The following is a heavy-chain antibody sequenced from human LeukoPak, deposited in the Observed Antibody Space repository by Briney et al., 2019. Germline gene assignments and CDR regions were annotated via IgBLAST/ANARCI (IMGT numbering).Heavy chain of an antibody. Sequence: PSETLSLTCTVSGGSISSGGYYWRWIRQHPGKGLEWIGYIYYSGSTYYNPSLKSRVTISVDTSKNQFSLKLSSVTAADTAVYYCARSRGLRENFDYWGQGTLVTVSS. CDR2: IYYSGST. V-gene: IGHV4-31*03. J-gene: IGHJ4*02. CDR1: GGSISSGGYY. D-gene: IGHD3-10*01. CDR3: ARSRGLRENFDY.